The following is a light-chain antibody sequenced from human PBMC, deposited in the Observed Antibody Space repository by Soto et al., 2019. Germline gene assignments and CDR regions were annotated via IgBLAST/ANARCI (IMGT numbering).Light chain of an antibody. CDR1: SSDVGGYNY. CDR3: SSYTSSSTLRV. Sequence: QSALTQPASVSGSPGQSITISCTGTSSDVGGYNYVSWYQQHPDKAPKLMIYDVSNRPSGVSNRFSGSKSGNTASLTISGLQAEDEADYYCSSYTSSSTLRVFGTGTKLTVL. J-gene: IGLJ1*01. V-gene: IGLV2-14*01. CDR2: DVS.